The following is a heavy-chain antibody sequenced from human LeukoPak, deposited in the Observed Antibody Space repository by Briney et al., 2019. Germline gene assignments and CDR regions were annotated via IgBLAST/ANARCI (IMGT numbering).Heavy chain of an antibody. CDR3: ARLRRRGYYYYMDV. V-gene: IGHV4-34*01. CDR1: GGSFSGYY. CDR2: INHSGST. Sequence: SETLSLTCAVYGGSFSGYYWSWIRQPPGKGLGWIGEINHSGSTNYNPSLKSRVTISVDTSKNQFSLKLSSVTATDTAVYYCARLRRRGYYYYMDVWGKGTTVTVSS. J-gene: IGHJ6*03.